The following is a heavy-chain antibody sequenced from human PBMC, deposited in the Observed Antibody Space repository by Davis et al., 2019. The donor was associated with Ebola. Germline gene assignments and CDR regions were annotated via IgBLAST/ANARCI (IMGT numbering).Heavy chain of an antibody. V-gene: IGHV3-73*01. CDR1: GLTFSGSA. Sequence: GESLKISCAASGLTFSGSAMHWVRQASGKGLEWVGRIRTEADSYATAYVASVKGRFTISRDNSKNTLYLQMNSLRAEDTAVYYCAKELSLGVGATGDWGQGTLVTVSS. CDR3: AKELSLGVGATGD. D-gene: IGHD1-26*01. J-gene: IGHJ4*02. CDR2: IRTEADSYAT.